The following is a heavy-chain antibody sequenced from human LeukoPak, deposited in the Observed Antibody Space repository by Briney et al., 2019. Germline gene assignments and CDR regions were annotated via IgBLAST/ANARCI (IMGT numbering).Heavy chain of an antibody. J-gene: IGHJ4*02. V-gene: IGHV4-39*01. Sequence: SQTLSLTCTVSGGSISSGSYYWGWIRQPPGKGLEWIGSIYYSGSTYYNPSLKSRVTISVDTSKNQFSLKLSSVTAADTAVYYCARVQLYYGSGSYYFLPIDYWGQGTLVTVSS. CDR2: IYYSGST. CDR3: ARVQLYYGSGSYYFLPIDY. CDR1: GGSISSGSYY. D-gene: IGHD3-10*01.